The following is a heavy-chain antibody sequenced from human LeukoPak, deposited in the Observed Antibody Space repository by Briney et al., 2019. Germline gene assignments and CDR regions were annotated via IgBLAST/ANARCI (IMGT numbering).Heavy chain of an antibody. CDR1: GGTFSSYA. Sequence: PLASVKVSCKASGGTFSSYAISWVRQAPGQGLEWMGWINPNSGGTNYAQKFQGRVTMTRDTSISTAYMELSRLRSDDTAVYYCARVTAAAMVIGYWGQGTLVTVSS. D-gene: IGHD5-18*01. CDR3: ARVTAAAMVIGY. J-gene: IGHJ4*02. V-gene: IGHV1-2*02. CDR2: INPNSGGT.